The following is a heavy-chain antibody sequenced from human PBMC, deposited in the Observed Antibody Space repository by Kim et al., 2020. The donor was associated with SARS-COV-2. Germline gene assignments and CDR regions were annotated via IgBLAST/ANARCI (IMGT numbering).Heavy chain of an antibody. D-gene: IGHD4-17*01. Sequence: GGSLRLSCAASGFTFDDYAMHWVRQAPGKGLEWVSGISWNSGSIGYADSVKGRFTISRDNAKNSLYLQMNSLRAEDTALYYCAKANGDYRDNWFDPWGQGTLVTVSS. CDR2: ISWNSGSI. CDR3: AKANGDYRDNWFDP. V-gene: IGHV3-9*01. J-gene: IGHJ5*02. CDR1: GFTFDDYA.